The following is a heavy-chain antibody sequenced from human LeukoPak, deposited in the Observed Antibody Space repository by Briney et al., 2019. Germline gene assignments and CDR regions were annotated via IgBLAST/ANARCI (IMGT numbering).Heavy chain of an antibody. CDR2: IRSKANSYAT. V-gene: IGHV3-73*01. D-gene: IGHD2/OR15-2a*01. CDR3: TRRESPFYYYCGMDV. CDR1: GFTFSGSA. Sequence: GGSLKLSCAASGFTFSGSAMHWVRQASGKGLEWVGRIRSKANSYATAYAASVKGRFTISRDDSKNTAYLQMNSLKTEDTAVYYCTRRESPFYYYCGMDVWGQGTTVTVSS. J-gene: IGHJ6*02.